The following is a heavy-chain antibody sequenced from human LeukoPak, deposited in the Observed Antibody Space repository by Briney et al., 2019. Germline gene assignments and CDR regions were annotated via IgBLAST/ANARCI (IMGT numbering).Heavy chain of an antibody. D-gene: IGHD1-26*01. CDR1: GFPFSSYG. CDR2: LRKDATYS. Sequence: AGSLCFTCAASGFPFSSYGMYWVRQTPDKGLQWVAYLRKDATYSNYADSVRGRFTISRDNSKNTLDLQMSSLRVEDTAVYYCASGGPTRRTLDYWGQGNLGTVSS. V-gene: IGHV3-30*02. CDR3: ASGGPTRRTLDY. J-gene: IGHJ4*02.